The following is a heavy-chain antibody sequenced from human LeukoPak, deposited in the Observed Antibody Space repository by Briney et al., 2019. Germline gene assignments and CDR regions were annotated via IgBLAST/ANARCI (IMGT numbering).Heavy chain of an antibody. J-gene: IGHJ4*02. CDR2: ISSSGSTI. V-gene: IGHV3-11*01. Sequence: GGSLRLSYAASGFTFSDYYMSWIRQAPGKGLEWVPYISSSGSTIYYADSVKGRFTISRDNAKNSLYLQMNSLRAEDTAVYYCARQGLYKRWLQPAIDYWGQGTLVTVSS. D-gene: IGHD5-24*01. CDR1: GFTFSDYY. CDR3: ARQGLYKRWLQPAIDY.